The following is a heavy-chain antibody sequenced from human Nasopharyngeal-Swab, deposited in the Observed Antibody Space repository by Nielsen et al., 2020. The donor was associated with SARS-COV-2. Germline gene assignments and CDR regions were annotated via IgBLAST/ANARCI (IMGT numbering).Heavy chain of an antibody. V-gene: IGHV3-21*01. CDR1: GFTYW. J-gene: IGHJ6*02. CDR3: VRDRLNGGGMDV. D-gene: IGHD3-9*01. Sequence: GESLKISCAASGFTYWMNWVRQAPGKGLEWVSSISSSSSYMYYADSVKGRFTISRDNAKNSVYLQMNSLRAEDTAVYYCVRDRLNGGGMDVWGQGTTVTVSS. CDR2: ISSSSSYM.